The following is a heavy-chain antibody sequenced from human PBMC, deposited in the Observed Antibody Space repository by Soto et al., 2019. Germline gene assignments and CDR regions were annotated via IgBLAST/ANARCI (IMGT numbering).Heavy chain of an antibody. J-gene: IGHJ4*02. Sequence: EVQLVESGGGLVQPGRSLRLSCAASGFTFDDYAMHWVRQAPGKGLEWVSGIRWNSGSIGYADSVKGRFTISRDNAKNSLYLQRNSLRAEDTALYYCSKDETMVRGVHFDYWGQGTLVTVSS. D-gene: IGHD3-10*01. CDR1: GFTFDDYA. CDR2: IRWNSGSI. V-gene: IGHV3-9*01. CDR3: SKDETMVRGVHFDY.